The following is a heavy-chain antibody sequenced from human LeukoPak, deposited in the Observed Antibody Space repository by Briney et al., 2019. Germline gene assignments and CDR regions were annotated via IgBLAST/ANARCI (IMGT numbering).Heavy chain of an antibody. CDR3: AREARDAVAAFYFDY. D-gene: IGHD6-19*01. V-gene: IGHV3-30-3*01. J-gene: IGHJ4*02. CDR1: GFPFSSYA. CDR2: ISYDGSNK. Sequence: GGSLRLSCSASGFPFSSYAMHWVRQAPGKGLEWVAVISYDGSNKYYADSVKGRFTISRDNSKNTLYLQMNSLRAEDTAVYYCAREARDAVAAFYFDYWGQGTLVTVSS.